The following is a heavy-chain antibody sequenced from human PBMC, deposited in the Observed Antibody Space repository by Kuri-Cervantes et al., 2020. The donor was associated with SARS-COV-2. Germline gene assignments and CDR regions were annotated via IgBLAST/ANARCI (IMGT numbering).Heavy chain of an antibody. CDR2: ISGSGGST. D-gene: IGHD6-19*01. CDR3: AKGIAVAGTGGFDY. CDR1: GFTFSSYA. J-gene: IGHJ4*02. V-gene: IGHV3-23*01. Sequence: GGSLRLSCAASGFTFSSYAMSWVRQAPGKGLEWVSAISGSGGSTYYADSVKGRFTISRDSSKNTLYLQMNSLRAEDTAVYYCAKGIAVAGTGGFDYWGQGTLVTVSS.